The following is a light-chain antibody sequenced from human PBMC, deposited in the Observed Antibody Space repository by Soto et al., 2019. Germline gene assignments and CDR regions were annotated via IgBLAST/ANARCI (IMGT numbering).Light chain of an antibody. CDR1: HDIKNY. V-gene: IGKV1-33*01. CDR3: QQFDVLPPYT. J-gene: IGKJ2*01. CDR2: AAD. Sequence: DIQLTQSPPSLSASEGDRVTITCQASHDIKNYLNWYQQKPGKAPKLLIYAADNLQTGVPSRFIGSGAGRAFISLIVSMQPEDVAAYFCQQFDVLPPYTFGQGTKVDIK.